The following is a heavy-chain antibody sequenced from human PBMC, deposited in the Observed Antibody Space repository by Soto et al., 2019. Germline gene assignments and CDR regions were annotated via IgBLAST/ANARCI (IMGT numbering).Heavy chain of an antibody. CDR2: ISWDGGST. CDR3: AKDMGYSYGYDYYGMDV. J-gene: IGHJ6*02. Sequence: GGSLRLSCAASGFTFDDYTMHWVRQAPGKGLEWVSLISWDGGSTYYADSVKGRFTISRDNSKNSLYLQMNSLRTEDTALYYCAKDMGYSYGYDYYGMDVWGQGTTVTVSS. D-gene: IGHD5-18*01. V-gene: IGHV3-43*01. CDR1: GFTFDDYT.